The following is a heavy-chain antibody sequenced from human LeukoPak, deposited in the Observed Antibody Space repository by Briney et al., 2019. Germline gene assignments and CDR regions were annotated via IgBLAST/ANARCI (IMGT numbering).Heavy chain of an antibody. D-gene: IGHD2-2*01. Sequence: SETLSLTCTVSGGSISSSSYYWSWIRQPPGKGLEWIGYIYYSGSTNYNPSLKSRVTISVDTSKNQFSLKLSSVTAADTAVYYCARRDSSLDYFDYWGQGTLVTVSS. V-gene: IGHV4-61*01. J-gene: IGHJ4*02. CDR3: ARRDSSLDYFDY. CDR1: GGSISSSSYY. CDR2: IYYSGST.